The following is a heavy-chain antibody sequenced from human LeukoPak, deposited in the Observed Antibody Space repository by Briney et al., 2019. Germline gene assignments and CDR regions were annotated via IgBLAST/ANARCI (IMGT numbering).Heavy chain of an antibody. CDR3: ARGGIDYYDGLIDY. CDR2: ISYDGSNK. CDR1: GFTFSSYA. V-gene: IGHV3-30-3*01. D-gene: IGHD3-22*01. Sequence: PGGSLRLSCAASGFTFSSYAMHWVRQAPGKGLEWVAVISYDGSNKYYADSVKGRFTISRDNSKNTLYLQMNSLRAEDTAVYYCARGGIDYYDGLIDYWGQGTLVTASS. J-gene: IGHJ4*02.